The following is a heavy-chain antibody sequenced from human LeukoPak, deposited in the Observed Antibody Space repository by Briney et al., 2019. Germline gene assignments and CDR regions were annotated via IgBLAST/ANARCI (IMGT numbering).Heavy chain of an antibody. J-gene: IGHJ4*02. D-gene: IGHD1-26*01. Sequence: PGGSLRLSCAASGFTFSSYWMSWVRQAPGKGLEWVANIKQDGSEKYYVDSVKGRFTISRDNAKNSLYLQMNSLRAEDTAVYYCARLLSGSYWSLGHYFDYWGQGTLVTVSS. CDR3: ARLLSGSYWSLGHYFDY. V-gene: IGHV3-7*01. CDR1: GFTFSSYW. CDR2: IKQDGSEK.